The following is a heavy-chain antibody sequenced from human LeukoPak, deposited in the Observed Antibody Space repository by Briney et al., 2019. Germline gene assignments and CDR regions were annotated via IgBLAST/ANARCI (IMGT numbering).Heavy chain of an antibody. CDR1: GGSISSYY. CDR3: ARHDARIYYFDY. CDR2: IYTSGST. J-gene: IGHJ4*02. Sequence: SETLSLTCTLSGGSISSYYWSWIRQPPGKGLEWIGYIYTSGSTNYNPSLKSRVTISVDTSKNQFSLKLSSVTAADTAVYYCARHDARIYYFDYWGQGTLVTVSS. V-gene: IGHV4-4*09. D-gene: IGHD6-6*01.